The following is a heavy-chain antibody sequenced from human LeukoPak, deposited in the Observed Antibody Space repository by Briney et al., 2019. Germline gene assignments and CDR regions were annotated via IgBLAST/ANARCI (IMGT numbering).Heavy chain of an antibody. D-gene: IGHD5-18*01. V-gene: IGHV3-23*01. CDR3: AKDSTAMVPPCDFDC. CDR2: ISGSGRST. CDR1: GFTFSIYA. J-gene: IGHJ4*02. Sequence: GGSLRLSCAASGFTFSIYAMSCVRQAPGKGLEWVSAISGSGRSTYYADSVKGRFTISRYNSKNTLYLQMNSLRAEYTAVYYCAKDSTAMVPPCDFDCWGQGTLVTVSS.